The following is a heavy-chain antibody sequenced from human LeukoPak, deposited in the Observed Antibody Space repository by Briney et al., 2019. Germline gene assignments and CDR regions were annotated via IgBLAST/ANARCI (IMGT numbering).Heavy chain of an antibody. V-gene: IGHV3-30*02. Sequence: QSGGSLGLSCAASGFRFSSYGMHWVRQAPGKGLDWVAYIRYDGINEYYADSVKGRFTISRDLSKNTLFLQMNSLRPEDTAVYYCSKDRGVFGVAYSLDYWGQGTLVTVSS. CDR3: SKDRGVFGVAYSLDY. CDR2: IRYDGINE. CDR1: GFRFSSYG. J-gene: IGHJ4*02. D-gene: IGHD3-3*01.